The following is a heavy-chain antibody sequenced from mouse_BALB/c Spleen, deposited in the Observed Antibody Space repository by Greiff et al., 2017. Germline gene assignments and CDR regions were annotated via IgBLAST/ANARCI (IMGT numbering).Heavy chain of an antibody. CDR2: ISSGGST. V-gene: IGHV5-6-5*01. J-gene: IGHJ2*01. CDR3: ARGYYYGSFDY. CDR1: GFTFSSYA. Sequence: EVKLMESGGGLVKPGGSLKLSCAASGFTFSSYAMSWVRQTPEKRLEWVASISSGGSTYYPDSVKGRFTISRDNARNILYLQMSSLRSEDTAMYYCARGYYYGSFDYWGQGTTLTVSS. D-gene: IGHD1-1*01.